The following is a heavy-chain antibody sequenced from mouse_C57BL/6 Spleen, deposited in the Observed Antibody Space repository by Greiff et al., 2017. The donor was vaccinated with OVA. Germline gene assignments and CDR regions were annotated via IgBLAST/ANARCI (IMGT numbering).Heavy chain of an antibody. CDR1: GYSITSGYD. V-gene: IGHV3-1*01. Sequence: EVQLQQSGPGMVKPSQSLSLTCTVTGYSITSGYDWHWIRHFPGNKLEWMGYISYSGSTNYNPSLKSRISITHDTSKNHFFLKLNSVTTEDTATYYCARDGAAQASFAYWGQGTLVTVSA. D-gene: IGHD3-2*02. J-gene: IGHJ3*01. CDR3: ARDGAAQASFAY. CDR2: ISYSGST.